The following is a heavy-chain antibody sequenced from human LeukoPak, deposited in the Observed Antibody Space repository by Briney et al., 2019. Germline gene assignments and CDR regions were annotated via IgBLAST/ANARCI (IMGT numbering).Heavy chain of an antibody. V-gene: IGHV4-30-4*08. CDR3: ARAGIGIEVAGTIHNWFDP. Sequence: PSETLSLTCTVSGGSSSSGDYFWNWIRQTPGKGLEWIGYIYYSGSTYYNPSLRSRVSIPVDTSKNQFSLKLTSVTAADTAVYYCARAGIGIEVAGTIHNWFDPWGQGTQVTVSS. J-gene: IGHJ5*02. D-gene: IGHD6-19*01. CDR2: IYYSGST. CDR1: GGSSSSGDYF.